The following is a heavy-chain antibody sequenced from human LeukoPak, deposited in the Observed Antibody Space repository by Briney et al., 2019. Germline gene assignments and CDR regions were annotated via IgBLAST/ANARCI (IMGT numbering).Heavy chain of an antibody. CDR2: ISSSGSTI. J-gene: IGHJ3*02. D-gene: IGHD6-13*01. V-gene: IGHV3-48*03. CDR1: GFTFSSYE. CDR3: ASRVYADAFDI. Sequence: GGSLRLSCAASGFTFSSYEMNWVRQAPAKGLEWVSYISSSGSTIYYADSVKGRFTISRDNAKNSLYLQMNSLRAEDTAVYYCASRVYADAFDIWGQGTMVTVSS.